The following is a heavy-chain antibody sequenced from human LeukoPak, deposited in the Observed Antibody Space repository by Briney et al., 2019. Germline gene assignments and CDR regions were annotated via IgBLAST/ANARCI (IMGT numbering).Heavy chain of an antibody. J-gene: IGHJ3*02. CDR2: IYPADSDT. CDR3: ATALAQTHAFDI. V-gene: IGHV5-51*01. D-gene: IGHD6-13*01. CDR1: GYTFPNYW. Sequence: GESLKIPCKGSGYTFPNYWIIWVRQMPGKGLEWMGIIYPADSDTRYSPSFQGQVTVSADRSTSTAYLQWSSLKASDTAMYYCATALAQTHAFDIWGQGTLVTVSS.